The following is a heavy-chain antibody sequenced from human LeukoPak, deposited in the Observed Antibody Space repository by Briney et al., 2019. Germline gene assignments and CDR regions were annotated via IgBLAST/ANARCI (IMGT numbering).Heavy chain of an antibody. CDR1: GGSISSTNHY. CDR3: ARDRVVVVAATRAYYFDY. V-gene: IGHV4-61*05. J-gene: IGHJ4*02. Sequence: SETLSLTCTVSGGSISSTNHYWAWIRQPPGKGLEWIGNIFYSGSTNYNPSLKSRVTISVDTSKNQFSLKLSSVTAADTAVYYCARDRVVVVAATRAYYFDYWGQGTLVTVSS. CDR2: IFYSGST. D-gene: IGHD2-15*01.